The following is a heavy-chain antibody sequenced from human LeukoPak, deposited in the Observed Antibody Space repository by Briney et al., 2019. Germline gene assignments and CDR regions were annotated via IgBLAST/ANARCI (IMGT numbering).Heavy chain of an antibody. J-gene: IGHJ4*02. D-gene: IGHD1-1*01. CDR1: GGSISNYY. V-gene: IGHV4-59*01. CDR2: IYYSGHT. Sequence: KASETLSLTCAVSGGSISNYYWSWIRQSPEKGLEWIGYIYYSGHTNYNPSLKSRVTMSVDTSKNQFSLKLTSVTAADTAVYYCARGGTRDNWVYYIDYWGQGTLVTVSS. CDR3: ARGGTRDNWVYYIDY.